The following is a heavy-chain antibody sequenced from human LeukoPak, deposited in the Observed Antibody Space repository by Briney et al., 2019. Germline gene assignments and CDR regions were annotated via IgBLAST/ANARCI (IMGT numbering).Heavy chain of an antibody. J-gene: IGHJ4*02. CDR1: GGSIISYY. D-gene: IGHD6-13*01. V-gene: IGHV4-4*07. CDR2: IYTSGST. Sequence: SETLSLTCTVSGGSIISYYWSWIRQPAGKGLEWIGRIYTSGSTNYNPSLKSRVTMSVDTSKNQFSLKLSSVTAADTAVYYCARGYSSSWYEILDYWGQGTLVTVSS. CDR3: ARGYSSSWYEILDY.